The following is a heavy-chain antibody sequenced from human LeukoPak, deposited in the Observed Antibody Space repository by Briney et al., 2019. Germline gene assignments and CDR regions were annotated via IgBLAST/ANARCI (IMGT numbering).Heavy chain of an antibody. CDR3: ARAGYSRFVDDLDY. D-gene: IGHD1-26*01. Sequence: VSVKVSCKASGYIFTNYGINWVRQAPGQGLEWMGWISAYNGNTKYTQKLQDRVTMTTDTSTSTAYMELKTLRSDDTAVYFCARAGYSRFVDDLDYWGQGTLVTVSS. V-gene: IGHV1-18*01. CDR2: ISAYNGNT. CDR1: GYIFTNYG. J-gene: IGHJ4*02.